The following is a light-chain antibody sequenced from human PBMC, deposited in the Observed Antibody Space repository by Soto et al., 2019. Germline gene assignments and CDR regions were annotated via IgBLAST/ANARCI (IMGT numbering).Light chain of an antibody. Sequence: QSVLTQPASVSGSPGQSITISCTGNIADFGGYKYVSWLQQHPGKVPKLLIYDVTSRPSGVSNRFSGSKSGNTASLIISGLQAEDEADYYCISYTSSDTYVFGTGTKVTVL. CDR1: IADFGGYKY. V-gene: IGLV2-14*01. CDR3: ISYTSSDTYV. J-gene: IGLJ1*01. CDR2: DVT.